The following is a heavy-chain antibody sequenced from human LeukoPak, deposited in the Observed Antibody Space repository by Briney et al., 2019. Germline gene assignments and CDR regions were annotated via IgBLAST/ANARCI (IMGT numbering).Heavy chain of an antibody. V-gene: IGHV4-59*01. J-gene: IGHJ4*02. CDR1: GGSISSYY. Sequence: SETLSLTCTVSGGSISSYYWSWIRQPPGKGLEWIGYIYYSGSTNYNPSLKSRVTISVDTSKSQFSLKLSSVTAADTAVYYCARGTGYSSSWYVYWGQGTLVTVSS. CDR2: IYYSGST. CDR3: ARGTGYSSSWYVY. D-gene: IGHD6-13*01.